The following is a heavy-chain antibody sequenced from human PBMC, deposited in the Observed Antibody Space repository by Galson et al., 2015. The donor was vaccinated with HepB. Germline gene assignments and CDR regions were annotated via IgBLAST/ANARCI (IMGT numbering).Heavy chain of an antibody. Sequence: SLRLSCAASGFTFSSYGMHWVRQAPGKGLEWVAVIWYDGSNKYYADSVKGRFTISRDNSKNTLYLQMNSLRAEDTAVYYFARGGPWNPTSDAFDIWGQGTMVTVSS. V-gene: IGHV3-33*01. D-gene: IGHD1-1*01. CDR1: GFTFSSYG. CDR2: IWYDGSNK. CDR3: ARGGPWNPTSDAFDI. J-gene: IGHJ3*02.